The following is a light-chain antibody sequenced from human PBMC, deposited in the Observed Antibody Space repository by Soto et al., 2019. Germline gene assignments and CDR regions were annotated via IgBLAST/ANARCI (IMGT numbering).Light chain of an antibody. CDR3: AAWDDSLSGRV. J-gene: IGLJ3*02. CDR2: RNN. V-gene: IGLV1-47*01. Sequence: QLVLTQPPSASGTPGQRVTISCSGSSSNIGSNYVYWYQQFPGTAPKLLIYRNNQRPSGVPDRFSGSKSGTSASLAISGLRSEDEADYYCAAWDDSLSGRVFGGGTQLTVL. CDR1: SSNIGSNY.